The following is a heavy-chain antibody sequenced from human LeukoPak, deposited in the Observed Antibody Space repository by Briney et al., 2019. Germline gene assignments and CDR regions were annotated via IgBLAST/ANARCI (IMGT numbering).Heavy chain of an antibody. Sequence: GGSLRLSCAASGFTFGNYWMHWVRQAPGKGLVWVSRINDDGSSTSYADSVKGRFTISRDNAKNTLYLQMNSLRAEDTAVYYCARLRYYGMDVWGQGTTVTVSS. J-gene: IGHJ6*02. CDR1: GFTFGNYW. CDR3: ARLRYYGMDV. CDR2: INDDGSST. V-gene: IGHV3-74*01.